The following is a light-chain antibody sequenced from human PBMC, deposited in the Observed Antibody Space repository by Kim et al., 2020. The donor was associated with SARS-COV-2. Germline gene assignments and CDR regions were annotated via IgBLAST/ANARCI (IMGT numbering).Light chain of an antibody. CDR2: YAS. Sequence: VTPKEKCTITCRASQSIGSSLHWYQQKPDQSPKLLIKYASQSFSGVPSRFSGSGSGTDFTLTINSLEVEDAATYYCHQSSSIPYSFGQGTKLEI. V-gene: IGKV6-21*01. CDR3: HQSSSIPYS. J-gene: IGKJ2*03. CDR1: QSIGSS.